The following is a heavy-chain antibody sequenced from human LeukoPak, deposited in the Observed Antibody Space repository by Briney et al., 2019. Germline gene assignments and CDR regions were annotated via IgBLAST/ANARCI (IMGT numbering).Heavy chain of an antibody. CDR3: ARVVRRGYSYGDAFDI. Sequence: GGSLRLSCAASGFTFSSYAMSWVRQAPGKGLEWVSVIYSGGSTYYADSVKGRFTISRDNSKNTLYLQMNSLRAEDTAVYYCARVVRRGYSYGDAFDIWGQGTMVTVSS. CDR1: GFTFSSYA. CDR2: IYSGGST. D-gene: IGHD5-18*01. J-gene: IGHJ3*02. V-gene: IGHV3-53*01.